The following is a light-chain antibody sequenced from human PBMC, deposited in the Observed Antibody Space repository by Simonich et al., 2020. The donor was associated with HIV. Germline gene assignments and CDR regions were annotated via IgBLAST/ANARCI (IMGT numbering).Light chain of an antibody. V-gene: IGKV4-1*01. Sequence: DIVMTQSPDPLAVSLGERATINCKSSQSVLYSSNNTNYLAWYQQKPGQPPKLLIYWASTRESGVPDRISGSGSGTDFTLTISSLQTEDVAVYYCQQYYRTPLTFGGGTKVEIK. J-gene: IGKJ4*01. CDR3: QQYYRTPLT. CDR1: QSVLYSSNNTNY. CDR2: WAS.